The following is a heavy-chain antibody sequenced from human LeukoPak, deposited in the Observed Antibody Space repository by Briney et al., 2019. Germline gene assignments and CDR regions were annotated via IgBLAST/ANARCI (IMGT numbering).Heavy chain of an antibody. D-gene: IGHD6-19*01. V-gene: IGHV3-30*18. J-gene: IGHJ4*02. CDR1: GFTFSTYG. CDR3: AKCSGYSSGWYEY. CDR2: ISYDGSNK. Sequence: GGSLRLSCAASGFTFSTYGMHWVRQAPGKGLEWVAVISYDGSNKYYADSVKGRFTISRDNSKNTLYLQMNSLRAEDTAVYYCAKCSGYSSGWYEYWGQGTLVTVSS.